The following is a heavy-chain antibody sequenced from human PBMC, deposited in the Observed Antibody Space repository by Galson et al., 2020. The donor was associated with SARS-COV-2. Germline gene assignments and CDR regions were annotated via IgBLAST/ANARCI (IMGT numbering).Heavy chain of an antibody. CDR1: GFTFSSYA. V-gene: IGHV3-30*04. J-gene: IGHJ4*02. CDR3: ASEGIAVAGGIFAS. D-gene: IGHD6-19*01. CDR2: ISYDGSNK. Sequence: GGSLRLSCAASGFTFSSYAMHWVRQAPGKGLEWVAVISYDGSNKYYADSVKGRFTISRDNSKNTLYLQMNSLRAEDTAVYYCASEGIAVAGGIFASWGQGTLVTVSS.